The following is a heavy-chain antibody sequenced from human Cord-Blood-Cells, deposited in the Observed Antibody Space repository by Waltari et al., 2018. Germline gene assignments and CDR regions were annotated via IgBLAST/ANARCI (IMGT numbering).Heavy chain of an antibody. V-gene: IGHV3-30*04. CDR2: RSLDGSKK. CDR3: ARSMVATLDY. J-gene: IGHJ4*02. D-gene: IGHD5-12*01. Sequence: QVQLVESGGGVVQPGRSLRRSCAASGFTFSSYAMHWVRQAPGKGLEWVAVRSLDGSKKYYADSVEGRFTISRDNSKNTLYLQMNSLRAEDTAVYYCARSMVATLDYWGQGTLVTVSS. CDR1: GFTFSSYA.